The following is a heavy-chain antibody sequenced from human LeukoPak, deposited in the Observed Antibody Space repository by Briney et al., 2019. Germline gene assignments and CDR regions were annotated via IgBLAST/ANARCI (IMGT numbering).Heavy chain of an antibody. V-gene: IGHV3-48*02. D-gene: IGHD4/OR15-4a*01. Sequence: GGSLRLSCAASGFTFTHYGMHWVRQAPGKGLEWVSYISSGSSAIYYADSVKGRFTISRDNAKSSLYLQMHSLRDEDTAVYYCARDKDYSFDYWGQGTLVTVSS. CDR2: ISSGSSAI. CDR3: ARDKDYSFDY. J-gene: IGHJ4*02. CDR1: GFTFTHYG.